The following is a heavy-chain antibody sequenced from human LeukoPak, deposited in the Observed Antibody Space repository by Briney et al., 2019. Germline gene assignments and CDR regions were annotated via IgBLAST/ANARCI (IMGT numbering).Heavy chain of an antibody. CDR1: GFTFSNYA. V-gene: IGHV3-23*01. CDR3: AKEYYYGSGTYYNVDY. Sequence: GGSLRLSCAASGFTFSNYAMSWVRQAPGKGLEWVSAISGSGGRTYYADSVKGRFTLSRDNSKNTLYLQMNSPRAEDTAVYYCAKEYYYGSGTYYNVDYWGQGTLVTVSS. J-gene: IGHJ4*02. CDR2: ISGSGGRT. D-gene: IGHD3-10*01.